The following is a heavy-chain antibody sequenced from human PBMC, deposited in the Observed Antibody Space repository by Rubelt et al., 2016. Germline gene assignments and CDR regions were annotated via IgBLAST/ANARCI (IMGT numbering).Heavy chain of an antibody. CDR1: GGPLSGYY. Sequence: QAQLQQWGAGLLKPSETLSLTCAVDGGPLSGYYWNWIRQPPGKGLEGIGSIYYDGSTYYNPSLKSRVTISVDTSKNQFPLKMYSVTAADTAVYYCASSLGEFFDHWGQGALVTVSS. CDR3: ASSLGEFFDH. CDR2: IYYDGST. V-gene: IGHV4-34*01. J-gene: IGHJ4*02. D-gene: IGHD2-21*01.